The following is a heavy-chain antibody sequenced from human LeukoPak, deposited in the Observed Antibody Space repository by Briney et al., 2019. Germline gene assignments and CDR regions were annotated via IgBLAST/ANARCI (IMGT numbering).Heavy chain of an antibody. V-gene: IGHV1-69*05. D-gene: IGHD3-3*01. CDR3: ARAPATVPFGFDY. J-gene: IGHJ4*02. CDR2: IIPIFGTA. CDR1: GGTFSSYA. Sequence: ASVKVSCKASGGTFSSYAIGWVRQAPGQGLEWMGGIIPIFGTANYAQKFQGRVTITTDEPTSTAYMELSSLRSEDTAVYYCARAPATVPFGFDYWGQGTLVTVSS.